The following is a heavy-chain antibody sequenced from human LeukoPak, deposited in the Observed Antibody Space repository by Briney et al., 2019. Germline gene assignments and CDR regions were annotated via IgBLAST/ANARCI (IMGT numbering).Heavy chain of an antibody. J-gene: IGHJ4*02. CDR1: GFTVSSNY. CDR2: IYSGGST. V-gene: IGHV3-66*02. Sequence: GGSLRLSCAASGFTVSSNYMSWVRQAPGKGLEWVSVIYSGGSTYYADSVKGRFTISRDNSKNTLYLQMNSLRAEDRAVYYCARGDVGSSWYYFVYWGQGTLVTVSS. CDR3: ARGDVGSSWYYFVY. D-gene: IGHD6-13*01.